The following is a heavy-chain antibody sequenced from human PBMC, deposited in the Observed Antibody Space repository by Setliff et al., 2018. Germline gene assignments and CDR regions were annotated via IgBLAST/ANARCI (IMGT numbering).Heavy chain of an antibody. J-gene: IGHJ3*02. CDR3: RQAVVGRDVFDI. D-gene: IGHD1-1*01. CDR2: INQSGSG. Sequence: PSETLSLTCNVYGGSFDTYYWSWIRQPPGKGLEWFGEINQSGSGDYNPSFKGRVTISVDTSKKQFSLTLTSVTAADTALYYCRQAVVGRDVFDIWAKGQWSPSPQ. CDR1: GGSFDTYY. V-gene: IGHV4-34*01.